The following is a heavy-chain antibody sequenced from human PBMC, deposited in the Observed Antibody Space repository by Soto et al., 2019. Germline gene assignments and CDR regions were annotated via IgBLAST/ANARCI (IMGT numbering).Heavy chain of an antibody. J-gene: IGHJ4*02. V-gene: IGHV1-3*01. CDR1: GYTFTGYA. CDR2: INGGNGDT. CDR3: ARGYCSSTSCQYYFDY. Sequence: RASVKVSCKASGYTFTGYAIHWVRQAPGQRLEWLGWINGGNGDTKYSQKFQGRVTITRDTSASTAYMELTSLGSEDTALYHCARGYCSSTSCQYYFDYWGQGTRVTVSS. D-gene: IGHD2-2*01.